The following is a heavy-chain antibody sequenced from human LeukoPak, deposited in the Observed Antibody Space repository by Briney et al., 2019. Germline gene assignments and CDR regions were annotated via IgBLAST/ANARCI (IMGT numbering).Heavy chain of an antibody. Sequence: GESLKISCKGSGYTVTSYWIGWVRQMPGKGLEWMGIIYPGDSDTRYSPSFQGQVSISVDKSISTAYLQWSSLKASDTAMYYCARRGSGWYVDYWGQGTLVTVSS. CDR3: ARRGSGWYVDY. CDR2: IYPGDSDT. D-gene: IGHD6-19*01. CDR1: GYTVTSYW. J-gene: IGHJ4*02. V-gene: IGHV5-51*01.